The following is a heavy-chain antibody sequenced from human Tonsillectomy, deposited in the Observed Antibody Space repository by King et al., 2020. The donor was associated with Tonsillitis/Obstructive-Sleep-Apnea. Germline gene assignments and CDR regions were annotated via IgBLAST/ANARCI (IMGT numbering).Heavy chain of an antibody. CDR3: ARHQVYSSSWYVDY. D-gene: IGHD6-13*01. Sequence: LQLQESGPGLVKPSDTLSLTCIVSGGSISSSSYYWGWIRQPPGKGLEWIGSIYYSGSTYYNPSLKSRVTISVDTSKNQFSLKLSSVTATDTAVYYCARHQVYSSSWYVDYWGQGTLVTVSS. J-gene: IGHJ4*02. CDR1: GGSISSSSYY. CDR2: IYYSGST. V-gene: IGHV4-39*01.